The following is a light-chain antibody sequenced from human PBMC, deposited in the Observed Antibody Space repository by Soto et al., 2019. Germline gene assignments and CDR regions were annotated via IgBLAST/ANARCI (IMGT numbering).Light chain of an antibody. Sequence: EIVMTQSPATLSVSPGERATLSCRASQSVNSNLVWYQQKPGQAPRLLIYGASTRATGIPGRFSGSGYGTEFTLTISSLQSEDFAVYNCQQYNNGLWTFGQGTKVEIK. J-gene: IGKJ1*01. CDR3: QQYNNGLWT. CDR2: GAS. CDR1: QSVNSN. V-gene: IGKV3-15*01.